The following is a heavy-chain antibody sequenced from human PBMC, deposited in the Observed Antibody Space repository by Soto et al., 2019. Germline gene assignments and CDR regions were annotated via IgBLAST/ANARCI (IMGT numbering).Heavy chain of an antibody. CDR3: ARAMTTVNRTYYYYGMDV. D-gene: IGHD4-17*01. CDR2: IYYSGST. Sequence: SETLSLTCTVSGGSISSYYWSWIRQPPGKGLEWIGYIYYSGSTNYNPSLKSRVTISVDTSKNQFSLKLSSVTAADTAVYYCARAMTTVNRTYYYYGMDVWGEGTTVTVYS. V-gene: IGHV4-59*01. CDR1: GGSISSYY. J-gene: IGHJ6*04.